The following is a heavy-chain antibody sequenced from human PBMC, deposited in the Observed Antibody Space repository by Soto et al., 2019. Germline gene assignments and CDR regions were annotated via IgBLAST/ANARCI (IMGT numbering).Heavy chain of an antibody. CDR1: GGTFSSYA. V-gene: IGHV1-69*01. CDR2: IIPIFGTA. CDR3: ASGVPRVYAICLGGQEDDAFDI. J-gene: IGHJ3*02. D-gene: IGHD2-8*01. Sequence: QVQLVQSGAEVKKPGSSVKVSCKASGGTFSSYAISWVRQAPGQGLEWMGGIIPIFGTANYAQKFQGRVTITADESTSTGYIELSGVVSEDTAGYYCASGVPRVYAICLGGQEDDAFDIWCQGTMFRVSS.